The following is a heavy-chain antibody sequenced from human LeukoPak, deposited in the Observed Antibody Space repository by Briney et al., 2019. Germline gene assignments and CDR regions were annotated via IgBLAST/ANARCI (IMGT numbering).Heavy chain of an antibody. CDR3: ATGTGSDAFDI. V-gene: IGHV4-59*01. CDR2: IYYSGYT. CDR1: GGSISTYY. D-gene: IGHD1-7*01. Sequence: PSETLSLTCTVSGGSISTYYWSWIRQPPGRGLEWIGYIYYSGYTNYNPSLKSRVTISVDTSKNQFSLKLSSVTAADTAVYYCATGTGSDAFDIWGQGTMVTVSS. J-gene: IGHJ3*02.